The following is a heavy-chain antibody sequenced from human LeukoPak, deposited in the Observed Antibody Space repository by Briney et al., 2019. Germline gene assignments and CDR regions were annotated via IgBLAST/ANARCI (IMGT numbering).Heavy chain of an antibody. CDR3: ARGPYKSITMIVVVNYYFDY. J-gene: IGHJ4*02. CDR1: GGSISSSSYY. CDR2: IYYSGST. V-gene: IGHV4-39*01. D-gene: IGHD3-22*01. Sequence: SETLSLTCTVSGGSISSSSYYWGWIRQPPGKGLEWIGSIYYSGSTYYNPSLKSRVTISVDTSKNQFSLKLSSVTAADTAVYYCARGPYKSITMIVVVNYYFDYWGQGTLVTVSS.